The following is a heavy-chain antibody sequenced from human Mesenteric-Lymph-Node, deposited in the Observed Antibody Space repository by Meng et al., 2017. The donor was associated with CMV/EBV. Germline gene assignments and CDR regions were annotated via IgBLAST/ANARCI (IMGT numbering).Heavy chain of an antibody. D-gene: IGHD3-10*01. CDR2: IYHSGST. CDR1: GYSISSGYY. Sequence: SETLSLTCTVSGYSISSGYYWGWIRQPPGKGLEWIGSIYHSGSTYYNPSLKSRVTISVDTSKNQFSLKLSSVTAADTAVYYCARGYYYGSGSAFDYWGQGTLVTVSS. V-gene: IGHV4-38-2*02. CDR3: ARGYYYGSGSAFDY. J-gene: IGHJ4*02.